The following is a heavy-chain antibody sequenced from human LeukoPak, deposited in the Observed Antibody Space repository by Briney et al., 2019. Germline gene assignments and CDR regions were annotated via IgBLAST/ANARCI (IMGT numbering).Heavy chain of an antibody. CDR3: ARPYCSAGNRYSNFDS. J-gene: IGHJ4*02. Sequence: SETLSLTCAVYGGSFSGHYGSWIRQPPGKGLEWIGEINHSGSNNYNPSLKSRVTISVDTSKNQFSLKLSSMTAADTAVYYCARPYCSAGNRYSNFDSWGQGTLVTVSS. CDR2: INHSGSN. V-gene: IGHV4-34*01. D-gene: IGHD2-15*01. CDR1: GGSFSGHY.